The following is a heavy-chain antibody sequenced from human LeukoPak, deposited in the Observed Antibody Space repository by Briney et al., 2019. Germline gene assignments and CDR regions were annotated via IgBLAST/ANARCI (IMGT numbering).Heavy chain of an antibody. Sequence: SETLSLTCTVSGGSNSSYYWSWIRQPPGKGLEWIGYIYYSGSTNYNPSLKSRVTISVDTSKNQFSLKLSSVTAADTAVYYCARGRVPAAINWFDPWGQGTLVTVSS. CDR1: GGSNSSYY. CDR3: ARGRVPAAINWFDP. CDR2: IYYSGST. D-gene: IGHD2-2*01. V-gene: IGHV4-59*01. J-gene: IGHJ5*02.